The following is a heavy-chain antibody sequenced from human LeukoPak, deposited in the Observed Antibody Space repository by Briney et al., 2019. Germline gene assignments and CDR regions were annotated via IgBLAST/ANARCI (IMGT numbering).Heavy chain of an antibody. Sequence: SETLSLTCTVSGGSISSYYWSWLRQPPGKGLEWIGYIYYSGSTNYNPSLKSRVTISVDTSKNQFSLKLSSVTAADTAVYYCARRGSGWYEGAFDIWGQGTMVTVSS. CDR2: IYYSGST. CDR1: GGSISSYY. J-gene: IGHJ3*02. V-gene: IGHV4-59*08. D-gene: IGHD6-19*01. CDR3: ARRGSGWYEGAFDI.